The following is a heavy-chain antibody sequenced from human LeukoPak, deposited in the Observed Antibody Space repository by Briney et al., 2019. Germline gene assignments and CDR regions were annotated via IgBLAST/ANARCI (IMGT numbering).Heavy chain of an antibody. CDR3: ARHSSSGYSDAPDAFDI. V-gene: IGHV4-4*02. CDR2: IYHSGST. J-gene: IGHJ3*02. Sequence: PSETLSLTCVVSGGSISSNWWSWVRQPPGKGLEWIGEIYHSGSTNFNPSLKSRVTISVDKSKKQFSLKMTSVTAADTAVYYCARHSSSGYSDAPDAFDIWGQGTMVTVSS. CDR1: GGSISSNW. D-gene: IGHD3-22*01.